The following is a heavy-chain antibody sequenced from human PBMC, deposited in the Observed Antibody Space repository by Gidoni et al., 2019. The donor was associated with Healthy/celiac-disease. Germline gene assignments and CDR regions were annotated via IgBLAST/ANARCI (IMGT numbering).Heavy chain of an antibody. CDR3: AKDEEYRYYYYYMDV. CDR2: ISGSGGST. CDR1: GFTFSSYA. J-gene: IGHJ6*03. D-gene: IGHD2-2*01. Sequence: EVQLLESGGGLVQPGGSLRLSCAASGFTFSSYAMSWVRQAHGKGLEWVSAISGSGGSTYYADSVKGRFTISRDNSKNTLYLQMNSLRAEDTAVYYCAKDEEYRYYYYYMDVWGKGTTVTVSS. V-gene: IGHV3-23*01.